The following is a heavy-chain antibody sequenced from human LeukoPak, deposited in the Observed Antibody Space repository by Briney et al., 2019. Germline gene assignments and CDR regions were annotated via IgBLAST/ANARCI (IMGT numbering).Heavy chain of an antibody. J-gene: IGHJ4*02. D-gene: IGHD3-22*01. Sequence: ASVKVSCKASGYTFTGYYMHWVRQAPGQGLEWMGWIDPNSGGTNYAQKFQGRVTMTRATSISTAYMELSRLRSDDTAVYYCARDLAGYYDSSGYYGYWGQGTLVTVSS. CDR3: ARDLAGYYDSSGYYGY. V-gene: IGHV1-2*02. CDR1: GYTFTGYY. CDR2: IDPNSGGT.